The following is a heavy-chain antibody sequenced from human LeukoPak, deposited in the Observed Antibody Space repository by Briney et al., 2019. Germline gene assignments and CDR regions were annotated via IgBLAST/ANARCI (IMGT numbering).Heavy chain of an antibody. CDR3: ARFYANEWELPH. J-gene: IGHJ4*02. CDR1: GFTFSSYS. CDR2: ISSSSSYI. D-gene: IGHD1-26*01. V-gene: IGHV3-21*01. Sequence: GGSLRLSCAASGFTFSSYSMNWVRQAPGKGLEWVSSISSSSSYIYYADSVKGRFTISRDNSKNTLYLQMNSLRAEDTAVYYCARFYANEWELPHWGQGTLVTVSS.